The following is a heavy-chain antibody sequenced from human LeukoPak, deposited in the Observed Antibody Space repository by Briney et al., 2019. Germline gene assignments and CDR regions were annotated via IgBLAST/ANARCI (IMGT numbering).Heavy chain of an antibody. CDR3: ARASPRSYYYDSSGYYAAGGAFDI. Sequence: SETLSLTCAVYGGSFSGYYWSWIRQPPGKGLEWIGEINHSGSTNYNPSLKSRVTISVDASKNQFSLKLSSVTAADTAVYYCARASPRSYYYDSSGYYAAGGAFDIWGQGTMVTVSS. D-gene: IGHD3-22*01. CDR2: INHSGST. CDR1: GGSFSGYY. V-gene: IGHV4-34*01. J-gene: IGHJ3*02.